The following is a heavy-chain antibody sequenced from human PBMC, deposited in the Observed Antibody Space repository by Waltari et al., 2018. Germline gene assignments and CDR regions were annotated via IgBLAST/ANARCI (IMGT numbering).Heavy chain of an antibody. J-gene: IGHJ6*02. CDR1: GFTLSNYW. CDR2: IKQDGSEK. Sequence: EMQLVESGGGLVQPGGSLRLSCAVSGFTLSNYWMTWVRQAPGKGLEWVANIKQDGSEKSYVDSVKGRFTISRDNAKNSVYLQMNSVRAEDTALYYCARDPNLTGYGMDVWGQGTTVTVSS. CDR3: ARDPNLTGYGMDV. V-gene: IGHV3-7*01. D-gene: IGHD4-4*01.